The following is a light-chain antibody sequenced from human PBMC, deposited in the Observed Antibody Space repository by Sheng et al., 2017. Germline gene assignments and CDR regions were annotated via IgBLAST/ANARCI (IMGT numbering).Light chain of an antibody. CDR1: QSVSSN. Sequence: ETVMTQSPATLSVSPGESATLSCRASQSVSSNVAWYQQKPGQAPXLLIYGASTRATGIPARFXGSGSGTDFTLSIGSLQSDDFAIYSCQQYNNWPPAFGQGTKVEIK. V-gene: IGKV3-15*01. CDR2: GAS. CDR3: QQYNNWPPA. J-gene: IGKJ1*01.